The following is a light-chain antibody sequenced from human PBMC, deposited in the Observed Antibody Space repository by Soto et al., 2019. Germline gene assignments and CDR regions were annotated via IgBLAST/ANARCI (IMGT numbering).Light chain of an antibody. V-gene: IGKV2-30*01. CDR2: KVS. CDR1: QSLEYSDGNTS. CDR3: LHEHTGA. Sequence: DVALTQSPLSLPVTLGQPASISCRSSQSLEYSDGNTSLNWFQQRPGQSPRRLIYKVSNRDSGVPDRFSGSGSGSDFTLKISREEAGDVGIYDCLHEHTGAFGQGTKVEIK. J-gene: IGKJ1*01.